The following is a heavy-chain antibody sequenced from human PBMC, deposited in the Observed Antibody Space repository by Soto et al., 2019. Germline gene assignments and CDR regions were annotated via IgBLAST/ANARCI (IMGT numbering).Heavy chain of an antibody. CDR3: ARGPMTTVSSPAFY. CDR2: INPSGTRT. D-gene: IGHD4-17*01. Sequence: ASVEVSCKASGYTFASCYRQWVRQAPGQGLKWMGIINPSGTRTAYAQKFQGRVTLTRDTSTSTAYIELRSLRSDDTAVYYCARGPMTTVSSPAFYWGQGTLVTVSS. J-gene: IGHJ4*02. V-gene: IGHV1-46*01. CDR1: GYTFASCY.